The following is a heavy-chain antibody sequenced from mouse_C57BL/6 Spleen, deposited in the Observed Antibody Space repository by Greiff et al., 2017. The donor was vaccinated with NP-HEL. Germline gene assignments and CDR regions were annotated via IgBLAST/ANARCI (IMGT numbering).Heavy chain of an antibody. CDR2: ISSGSSTI. D-gene: IGHD2-1*01. CDR1: GFTFSDYG. CDR3: ATIYYGNYWGFDY. J-gene: IGHJ2*01. V-gene: IGHV5-17*01. Sequence: EVQGVESGGGLVKPGGSLKLSCAASGFTFSDYGMHWVRQAPEKGLEWVAYISSGSSTINYADTVKGRFTISRDNAKNTLFLQMTSLRSEDTAMYYCATIYYGNYWGFDYWGQGTTLTVSS.